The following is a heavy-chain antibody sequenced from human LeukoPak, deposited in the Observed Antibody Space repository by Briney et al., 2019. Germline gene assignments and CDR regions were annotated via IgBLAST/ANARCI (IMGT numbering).Heavy chain of an antibody. J-gene: IGHJ4*02. CDR2: INSDGSDT. CDR1: GFTFRNHW. CDR3: ARNNWGIDY. Sequence: GGSLRLSCAASGFTFRNHWMHWVRQAPGKGLVWVARINSDGSDTSHADSVEGRFTISRDNAKDTLYLQMTSLRVEDTAVYYCARNNWGIDYWGQGTLVAVSS. V-gene: IGHV3-74*01. D-gene: IGHD7-27*01.